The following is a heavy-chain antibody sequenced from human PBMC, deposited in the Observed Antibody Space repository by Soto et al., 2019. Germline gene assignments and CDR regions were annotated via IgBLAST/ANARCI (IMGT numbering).Heavy chain of an antibody. CDR2: INHSGST. CDR3: ARAYGDIPPDY. CDR1: GGSLSGYY. J-gene: IGHJ4*02. Sequence: SETLSLTCAVYGGSLSGYYWSWIRQPPGKGLEWIGEINHSGSTNYNPSLKSRVTISVDTSKNQFSLKLSSVTAADTAVYYCARAYGDIPPDYWGQGTLVTVS. D-gene: IGHD4-17*01. V-gene: IGHV4-34*01.